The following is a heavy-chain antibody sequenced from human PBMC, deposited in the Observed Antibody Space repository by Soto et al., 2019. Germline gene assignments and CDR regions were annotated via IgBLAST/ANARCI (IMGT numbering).Heavy chain of an antibody. J-gene: IGHJ3*02. CDR3: ARDRRGEGSGYDTSDAFDI. D-gene: IGHD5-12*01. Sequence: GGSLRLSCAASGFTFSSYSMNWVRQAPGKGLEWVSYISSSSSTIYYADSVKGRFTISRDKAKNSLYLQMNSLRAEDTAVYYCARDRRGEGSGYDTSDAFDIWGQGTMVTVSS. CDR1: GFTFSSYS. V-gene: IGHV3-48*01. CDR2: ISSSSSTI.